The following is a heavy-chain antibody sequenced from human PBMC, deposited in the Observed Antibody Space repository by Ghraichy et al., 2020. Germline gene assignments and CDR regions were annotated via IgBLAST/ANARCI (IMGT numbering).Heavy chain of an antibody. J-gene: IGHJ4*02. CDR1: GFTFSSYA. Sequence: GGSLRLSCAASGFTFSSYAMHWVRQAPGKGLEWVAVISYDRSNKYYADSVKGRFTISRDNSKNTLYLQMNSLRAEDTAVYYCARDGESSGWSEFDYWGQGTLVTVSS. V-gene: IGHV3-30-3*01. CDR2: ISYDRSNK. CDR3: ARDGESSGWSEFDY. D-gene: IGHD6-19*01.